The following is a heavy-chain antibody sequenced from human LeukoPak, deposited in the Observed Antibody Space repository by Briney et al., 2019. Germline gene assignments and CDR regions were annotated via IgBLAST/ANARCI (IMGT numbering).Heavy chain of an antibody. Sequence: SETLSLTCTVSGGSISSYYWSWIRQPPGKGLEWIGYIYYSGSTNYNPSLKSRVTISVDTSKNQFSLKLRSVTAADTAVYYCARTRYYYNSRSYGAPYYFDYWGQGTLVTVSS. CDR3: ARTRYYYNSRSYGAPYYFDY. D-gene: IGHD3-10*01. V-gene: IGHV4-59*01. CDR1: GGSISSYY. CDR2: IYYSGST. J-gene: IGHJ4*02.